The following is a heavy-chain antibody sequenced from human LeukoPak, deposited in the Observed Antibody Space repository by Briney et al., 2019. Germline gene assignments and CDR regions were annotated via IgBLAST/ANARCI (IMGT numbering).Heavy chain of an antibody. CDR1: GYTFTSYY. J-gene: IGHJ4*02. CDR3: ARSNYGSGSYNPYYFDY. D-gene: IGHD3-10*01. V-gene: IGHV1-46*01. Sequence: ASVKVSCKASGYTFTSYYMHWVRQAPGQGLEWMGIINPSGGSTSYAQKFQGRVTMTRDTSTSTVYMELSSLRSEDTAVYYCARSNYGSGSYNPYYFDYWDQGTLVTVSS. CDR2: INPSGGST.